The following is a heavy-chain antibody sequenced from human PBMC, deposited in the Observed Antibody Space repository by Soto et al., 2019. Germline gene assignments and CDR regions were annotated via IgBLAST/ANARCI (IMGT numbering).Heavy chain of an antibody. V-gene: IGHV4-34*01. CDR2: INHSGST. CDR1: GGSFSGYY. CDR3: ASGNSGSYYRDAFDI. J-gene: IGHJ3*02. D-gene: IGHD1-26*01. Sequence: SETLSLTCAVYGGSFSGYYWSWIRRPPGKGLEWIGEINHSGSTNYNPSLKSRVTISVDTSKNQFSLKLSSVTAADTAVYYCASGNSGSYYRDAFDIWGQGTMVTVSS.